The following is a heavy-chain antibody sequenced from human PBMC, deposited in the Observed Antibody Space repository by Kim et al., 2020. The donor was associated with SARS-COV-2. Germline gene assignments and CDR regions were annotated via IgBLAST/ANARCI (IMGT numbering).Heavy chain of an antibody. CDR1: GYSFTTRW. CDR2: IDPSDSYI. Sequence: GESLKISCQGSGYSFTTRWITWVRQMPGKGLEWMGMIDPSDSYIKYSPSFQGHAGISADRSISTVYLQWSSRKASDAAMYYCAMGYASGGHDVLGIWGQGTIVTVSS. D-gene: IGHD6-19*01. V-gene: IGHV5-10-1*01. CDR3: AMGYASGGHDVLGI. J-gene: IGHJ3*02.